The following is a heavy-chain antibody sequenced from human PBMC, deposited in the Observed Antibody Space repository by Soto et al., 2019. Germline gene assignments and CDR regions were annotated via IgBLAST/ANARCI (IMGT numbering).Heavy chain of an antibody. V-gene: IGHV3-11*01. D-gene: IGHD3-3*01. CDR2: ISSSGSTI. J-gene: IGHJ4*02. CDR1: GFTFSDYY. Sequence: GGSLRLSCAASGFTFSDYYMSWIRQAPGKGLEWVSYISSSGSTIYYADSVKGRFTISRDNAKNSLYLQMNSLRAEDTAVYYCARAATALRFLEWLCYFDYWGQGTLVTVSS. CDR3: ARAATALRFLEWLCYFDY.